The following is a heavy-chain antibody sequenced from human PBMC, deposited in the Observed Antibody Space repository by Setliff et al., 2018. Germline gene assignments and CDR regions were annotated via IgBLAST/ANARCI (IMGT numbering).Heavy chain of an antibody. CDR2: MYHSGST. J-gene: IGHJ3*02. V-gene: IGHV4-38-2*01. CDR1: GYSISSDYY. Sequence: SETLSLTCAVSGYSISSDYYWGWIRQPPGKGLEWIGSMYHSGSTYYNPSLKSRVTISVDTSKNQFSLKLNYVTAADTAVYYCARALGYCSRTSCYADAFDIWGQGTVVTVSS. CDR3: ARALGYCSRTSCYADAFDI. D-gene: IGHD2-2*01.